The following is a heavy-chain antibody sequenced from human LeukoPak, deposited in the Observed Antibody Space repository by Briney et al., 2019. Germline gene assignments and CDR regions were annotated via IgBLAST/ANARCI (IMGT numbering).Heavy chain of an antibody. CDR1: GFTFNNYA. D-gene: IGHD6-25*01. Sequence: GGSLRLSRAGAGFTFNNYAMSWVRQAPGKGLEWVSTINGGSGTTYYADSVKGRFTISRDNSEDTLYLQMNSLRAEDTAIYYCAKGYTSGWPHYFDYWGQGALVPVSS. CDR2: INGGSGTT. V-gene: IGHV3-23*01. J-gene: IGHJ4*02. CDR3: AKGYTSGWPHYFDY.